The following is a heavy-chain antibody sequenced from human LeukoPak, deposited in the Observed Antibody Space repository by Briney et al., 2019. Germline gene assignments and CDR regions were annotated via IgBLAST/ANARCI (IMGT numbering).Heavy chain of an antibody. CDR2: IDNDGHGI. CDR3: AAGGGWDPSFGVVTHIDA. V-gene: IGHV3-74*01. CDR1: GFSFSSYW. Sequence: GGSLRLSCAASGFSFSSYWMHWVRQGPEKGLELVSRIDNDGHGIIYADSVKGRFTTSRDNVKNTLYLQMNSLRVEDTAVYYCAAGGGWDPSFGVVTHIDAWGKGTTVVVS. D-gene: IGHD3-3*01. J-gene: IGHJ6*03.